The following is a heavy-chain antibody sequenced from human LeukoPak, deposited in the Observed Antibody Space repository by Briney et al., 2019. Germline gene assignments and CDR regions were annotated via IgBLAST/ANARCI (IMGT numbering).Heavy chain of an antibody. CDR2: ISYEGTNK. Sequence: GGSLRLSCAASGFTFSNYAMHWVRQAPGKGLEWAAVISYEGTNKYYADSVKGRFTISRDSSKNTLYLQMNSLRAEDTAVYYCARGPSGYHNTGGQGTLVTVSS. D-gene: IGHD5-12*01. CDR1: GFTFSNYA. V-gene: IGHV3-30*04. CDR3: ARGPSGYHNT. J-gene: IGHJ4*02.